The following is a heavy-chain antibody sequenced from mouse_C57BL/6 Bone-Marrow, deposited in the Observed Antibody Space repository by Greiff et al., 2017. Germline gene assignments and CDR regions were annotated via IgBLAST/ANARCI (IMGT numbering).Heavy chain of an antibody. CDR3: SNDGYSAYYFDY. Sequence: VQLQQPGAELVKPGASVKMSCKASGYTFTSYWITWVKQRHGQGLEWIGDIYPGSGSTNYNEKFKGKATLAVDTSSSTASMLLRSLTSEDSAVYYCSNDGYSAYYFDYWGQGTTLTVSS. CDR1: GYTFTSYW. J-gene: IGHJ2*01. V-gene: IGHV1-55*01. CDR2: IYPGSGST. D-gene: IGHD2-3*01.